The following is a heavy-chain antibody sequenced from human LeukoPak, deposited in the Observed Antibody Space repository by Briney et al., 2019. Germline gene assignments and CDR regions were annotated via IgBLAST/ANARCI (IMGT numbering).Heavy chain of an antibody. J-gene: IGHJ3*02. CDR2: INHSGST. CDR1: GGSFSGYY. CDR3: ARGRSSGWLDAFDI. Sequence: SETLSLTCAVYGGSFSGYYWSWIRQPPGKGLEWIGEINHSGSTNYSPSLKSRVTISVDTSKNQFSLKLSSVTAADTAVYYCARGRSSGWLDAFDICGQGTMVTVSS. V-gene: IGHV4-34*01. D-gene: IGHD6-19*01.